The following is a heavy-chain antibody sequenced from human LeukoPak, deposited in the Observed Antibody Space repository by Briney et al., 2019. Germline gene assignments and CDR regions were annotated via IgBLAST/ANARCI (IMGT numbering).Heavy chain of an antibody. V-gene: IGHV3-66*01. CDR3: AKGGLGSGSYYSRFDF. J-gene: IGHJ4*02. CDR1: GFTVSSNY. Sequence: GGSLRLSCAASGFTVSSNYMSWVRQAPGKGLEWVSVIYSGGSTYYADSVKGRFTISRDNSKNTLYPQMNSLRAEDTAVYYCAKGGLGSGSYYSRFDFWGQGTLVTVSS. CDR2: IYSGGST. D-gene: IGHD3-10*01.